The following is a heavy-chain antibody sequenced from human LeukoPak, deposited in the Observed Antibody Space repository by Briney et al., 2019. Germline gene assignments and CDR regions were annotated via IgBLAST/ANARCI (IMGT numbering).Heavy chain of an antibody. CDR2: ISSSSSTI. CDR1: GFTFSSYS. Sequence: GGSPRLSCAASGFTFSSYSMNWVRQAPGKGLEWVSYISSSSSTIYYADSVKGRFTVSRDNAKNSLYLQMNSLRAEDTAVYYCARVLGATLRYFDYWGQGTLVTVSS. D-gene: IGHD1-26*01. CDR3: ARVLGATLRYFDY. J-gene: IGHJ4*02. V-gene: IGHV3-48*01.